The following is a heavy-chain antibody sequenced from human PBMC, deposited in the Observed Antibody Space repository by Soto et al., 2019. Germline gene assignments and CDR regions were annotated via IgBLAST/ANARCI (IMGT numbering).Heavy chain of an antibody. Sequence: QVQLVESGGGVVQPGRSLRLSCAASGFTFSSYGMHWVRQAPGKGLEWVAVIWYDGSNKYYADSVKGRFTISRDNSKNTLYLQMNSLRAEDTAVYYCARDLDYGEGGGGMDVWGQGTTVTVSS. D-gene: IGHD4-17*01. CDR2: IWYDGSNK. J-gene: IGHJ6*02. CDR1: GFTFSSYG. V-gene: IGHV3-33*01. CDR3: ARDLDYGEGGGGMDV.